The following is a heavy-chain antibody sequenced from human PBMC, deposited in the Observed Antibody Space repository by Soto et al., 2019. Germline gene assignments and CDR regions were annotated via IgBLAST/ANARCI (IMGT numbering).Heavy chain of an antibody. J-gene: IGHJ6*02. V-gene: IGHV1-46*01. CDR2: INPSGGST. Sequence: ASVKVSCKASGYTFTSYYMHWVRQAPGQGLEWMGIINPSGGSTSYAQKFQGRVTMTRDTSTSTVYMELSSLRSEDTAVYYCARVLRYFDWLSPDNYYYGMEVWGQGTTVTVSS. CDR3: ARVLRYFDWLSPDNYYYGMEV. CDR1: GYTFTSYY. D-gene: IGHD3-9*01.